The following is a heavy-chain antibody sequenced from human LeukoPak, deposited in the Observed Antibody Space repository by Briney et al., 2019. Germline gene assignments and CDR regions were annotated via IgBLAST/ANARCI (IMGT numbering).Heavy chain of an antibody. V-gene: IGHV3-64*01. CDR1: GFTFSGYV. Sequence: PGGSLRLSCAASGFTFSGYVVYWVRQAPGKGLEFVSGISSNGDATTYANSVKGRFTMSRDNSKNTVYLQMGSLRTEDMAVYYCARVRGHCSGGTCYFDYWGQGTLVTVSS. CDR2: ISSNGDAT. D-gene: IGHD2-15*01. CDR3: ARVRGHCSGGTCYFDY. J-gene: IGHJ4*02.